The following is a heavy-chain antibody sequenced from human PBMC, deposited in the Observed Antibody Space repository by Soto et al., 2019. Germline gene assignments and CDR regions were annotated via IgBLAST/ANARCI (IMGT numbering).Heavy chain of an antibody. V-gene: IGHV1-24*01. CDR3: ATIVLEYSSSSGGESPLYYCDY. D-gene: IGHD6-6*01. CDR2: FDPEDGET. J-gene: IGHJ4*02. CDR1: GYTLTELS. Sequence: ASVKVSCKVSGYTLTELSMHWVRQAPGKGLEWMGGFDPEDGETIYARKFQGRVTMTEDTSTDTAYMELSSLRSEDTAVYYCATIVLEYSSSSGGESPLYYCDYWGQGTLVTVSS.